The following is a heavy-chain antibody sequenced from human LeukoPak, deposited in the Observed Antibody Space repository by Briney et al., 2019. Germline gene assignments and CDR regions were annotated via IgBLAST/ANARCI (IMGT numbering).Heavy chain of an antibody. CDR1: GFTFSSYA. V-gene: IGHV3-23*01. CDR2: ISDSGGST. CDR3: APSAFDY. Sequence: GGTLRLSCAASGFTFSSYAMSWVRQAPGKGLEWVSTISDSGGSTYYADSVKGRFTNFRDNSKNTLYLQMNSLRAEDTAVYYCAPSAFDYWGQGTLVTVSS. J-gene: IGHJ4*02.